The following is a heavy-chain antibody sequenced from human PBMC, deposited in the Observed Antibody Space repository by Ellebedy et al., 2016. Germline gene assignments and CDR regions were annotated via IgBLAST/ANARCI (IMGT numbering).Heavy chain of an antibody. CDR1: GYTFTSYD. D-gene: IGHD1-26*01. J-gene: IGHJ4*02. Sequence: SVKVSXXASGYTFTSYDINWVRQAPGQGLEWMGGIIPIFGTANYAQKFQGRVTITADESTSTAYMELSSLRSEDTAVYYCARDPSGSQGAFDYWGQGTLVTVSS. V-gene: IGHV1-69*13. CDR2: IIPIFGTA. CDR3: ARDPSGSQGAFDY.